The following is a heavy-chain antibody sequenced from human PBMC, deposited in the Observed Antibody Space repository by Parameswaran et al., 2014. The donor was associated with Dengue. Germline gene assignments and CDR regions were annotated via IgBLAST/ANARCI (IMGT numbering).Heavy chain of an antibody. Sequence: WIRQPPGKGLEWVAVISYDGSNKYYADSVKGRFTISRDNSKNTLYLQMNSLRAEDTAVYYCAKEYQLLSRSYYFDYWGQGTLVTVSS. V-gene: IGHV3-30*18. CDR3: AKEYQLLSRSYYFDY. J-gene: IGHJ4*02. CDR2: ISYDGSNK. D-gene: IGHD2-2*01.